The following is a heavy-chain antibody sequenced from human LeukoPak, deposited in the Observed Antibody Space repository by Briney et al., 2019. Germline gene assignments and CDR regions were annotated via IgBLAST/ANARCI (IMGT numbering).Heavy chain of an antibody. CDR2: ISSSSGNI. D-gene: IGHD3-9*01. J-gene: IGHJ5*02. CDR1: GFTFSSYS. Sequence: GGSLRLSCAASGFTFSSYSMNWVRQAPGKGLEWVSYISSSSGNIYYADSVKGRFTISRDNSKNTLYLQMNSLRAEDTAVYYCAKDRYFDWSNPREFDPWGQGTLVTVSS. CDR3: AKDRYFDWSNPREFDP. V-gene: IGHV3-48*01.